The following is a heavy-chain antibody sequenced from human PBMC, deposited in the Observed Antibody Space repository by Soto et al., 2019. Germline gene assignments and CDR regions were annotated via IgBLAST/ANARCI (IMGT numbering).Heavy chain of an antibody. Sequence: EVQLLESGGGLVQPGGSLRLSCAASGFTFSSYAMRWVRQAPGKGLEWVSAISGSGGSTYYADSVKGQFTISRDNSKNTLYLQMNSRRAEDTAVYYCASLKGAVDYWGQGNLVTVSS. CDR2: ISGSGGST. CDR1: GFTFSSYA. J-gene: IGHJ4*02. D-gene: IGHD6-19*01. V-gene: IGHV3-23*01. CDR3: ASLKGAVDY.